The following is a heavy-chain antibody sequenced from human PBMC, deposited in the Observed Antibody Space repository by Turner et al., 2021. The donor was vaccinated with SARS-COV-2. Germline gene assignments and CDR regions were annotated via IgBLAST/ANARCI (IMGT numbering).Heavy chain of an antibody. J-gene: IGHJ4*02. CDR1: GFTFSSYA. Sequence: EVQLLESGGGLVQPGGSLSLSCAASGFTFSSYAMRWVRQAPGKGLEWVSAISVGGGSTYYADSVKGRFTISRDNSKNTLYLQVNSLRAEDTAVYYCAKLFVYGASFDYWGQGTLVTVSS. D-gene: IGHD3-10*02. CDR3: AKLFVYGASFDY. CDR2: ISVGGGST. V-gene: IGHV3-23*01.